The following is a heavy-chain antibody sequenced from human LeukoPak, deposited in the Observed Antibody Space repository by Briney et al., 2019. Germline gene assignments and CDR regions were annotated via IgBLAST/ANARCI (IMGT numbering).Heavy chain of an antibody. Sequence: SETLSLTCTVSGGSVSSGTYYWTWIRQPPGKGLEWIAYISYNGNTNYNPSLKSRLTISLDTSKNQFSLRLSSVTAADTAVYYCAREASLVRGIFITRYGLDVWGKGTTVTVSS. CDR2: ISYNGNT. J-gene: IGHJ6*04. V-gene: IGHV4-61*01. CDR1: GGSVSSGTYY. D-gene: IGHD3-10*01. CDR3: AREASLVRGIFITRYGLDV.